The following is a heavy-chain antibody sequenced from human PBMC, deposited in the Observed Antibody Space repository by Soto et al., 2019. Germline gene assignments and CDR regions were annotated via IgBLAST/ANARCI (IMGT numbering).Heavy chain of an antibody. V-gene: IGHV3-48*02. J-gene: IGHJ4*02. CDR3: ARDPKSGNQKLYFDY. Sequence: GSLRLSCSASGFTFSSYSMNWVRQAPGKELEWLSYISGSGNTMYYADSVKGRFTIARDNAQKSLYLQLNNLRDDDTAMYYCARDPKSGNQKLYFDYWGQGTLVTVSS. CDR2: ISGSGNTM. D-gene: IGHD4-4*01. CDR1: GFTFSSYS.